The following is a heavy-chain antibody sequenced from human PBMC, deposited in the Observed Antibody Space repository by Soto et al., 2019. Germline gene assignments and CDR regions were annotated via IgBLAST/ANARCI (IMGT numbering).Heavy chain of an antibody. J-gene: IGHJ6*02. CDR2: IIPIFGTA. CDR1: GGTFSSYA. CDR3: ARSWNIVVVPAAIEGGYYYGMDV. D-gene: IGHD2-2*02. Sequence: QVKLVQSGAEVKKPGSSVKVSCKASGGTFSSYAISWVRQAPGQGLEWMGGIIPIFGTANYAQKFQGRVTITADESTSTAYMELSSLRSEDTAVYYCARSWNIVVVPAAIEGGYYYGMDVWGQGTTVTVSS. V-gene: IGHV1-69*01.